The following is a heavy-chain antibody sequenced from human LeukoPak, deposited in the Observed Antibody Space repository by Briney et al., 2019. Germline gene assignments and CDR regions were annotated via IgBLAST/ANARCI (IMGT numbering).Heavy chain of an antibody. Sequence: ASVKVSCKASGYTFTSYDINWVRQATGQGLEWMGWMNPNSGNTGYAQKFQGRVTMTRNTSISTAYMELSSLRSEDTAVYYCARDMYYYDSSGYDWAFDIWGQGTMVTVSS. CDR1: GYTFTSYD. CDR2: MNPNSGNT. V-gene: IGHV1-8*01. CDR3: ARDMYYYDSSGYDWAFDI. D-gene: IGHD3-22*01. J-gene: IGHJ3*02.